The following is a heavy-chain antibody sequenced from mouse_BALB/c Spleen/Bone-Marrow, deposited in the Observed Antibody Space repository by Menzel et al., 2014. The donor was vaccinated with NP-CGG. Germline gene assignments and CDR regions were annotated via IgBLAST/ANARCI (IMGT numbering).Heavy chain of an antibody. CDR3: GRNYYGSSYYFDY. CDR2: ISSGGSYT. D-gene: IGHD1-1*01. J-gene: IGHJ2*01. CDR1: GFTFSSYG. Sequence: DVHLVESGGGLVKPGGSLKLSCVASGFTFSSYGMSWVRQTPDKRLEWVATISSGGSYTYYPDSVKGRFTISRDNAKNTLYLQMSSLKSEDTAMYYCGRNYYGSSYYFDYWGQDTTLTVSS. V-gene: IGHV5-6*01.